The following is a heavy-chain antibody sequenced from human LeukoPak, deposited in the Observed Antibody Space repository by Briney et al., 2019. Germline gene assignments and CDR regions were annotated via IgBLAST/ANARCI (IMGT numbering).Heavy chain of an antibody. CDR2: IYYSGST. D-gene: IGHD4-11*01. CDR1: GGSISNYY. CDR3: ARLPGMTTVDYYYYYMDV. J-gene: IGHJ6*03. V-gene: IGHV4-59*01. Sequence: SETLSLTCTVSGGSISNYYWSWIRQPPGKGLEWIGYIYYSGSTNYNPSLKSRVTISVDTSKNQFSLKLTSVTAADTAVYYCARLPGMTTVDYYYYYMDVWSKGTTVTVSS.